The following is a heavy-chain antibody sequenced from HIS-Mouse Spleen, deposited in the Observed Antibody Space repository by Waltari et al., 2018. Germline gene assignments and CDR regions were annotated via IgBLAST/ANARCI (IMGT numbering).Heavy chain of an antibody. CDR2: IYPGDSDT. J-gene: IGHJ4*02. V-gene: IGHV5-51*01. Sequence: EVKLVQSGAEVKKPGESLKISCKGSGYSFTSYWTGLVSQMPGKGLEWLGIIYPGDSDTRYSPSFQGQVTISADKSISTAYLQWSSLKASDTAMYYCARQGSGWYGHFDYWGQGTLVTVSS. CDR1: GYSFTSYW. D-gene: IGHD6-19*01. CDR3: ARQGSGWYGHFDY.